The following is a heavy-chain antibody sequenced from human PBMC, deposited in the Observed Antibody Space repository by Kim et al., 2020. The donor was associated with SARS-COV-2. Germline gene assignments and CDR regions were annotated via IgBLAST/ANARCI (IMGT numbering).Heavy chain of an antibody. Sequence: ASVKVSCKASGYTFTGYYMHWVRQAPGQGLEWMGRINPNSGGTNYAQKFQGRVTMTRDTSISTAYMGLSRLRSDDTAVDYCARDAGLAYFYGSGSYARYFDLWGRGTLVTVSS. CDR2: INPNSGGT. D-gene: IGHD3-10*01. CDR3: ARDAGLAYFYGSGSYARYFDL. CDR1: GYTFTGYY. J-gene: IGHJ2*01. V-gene: IGHV1-2*06.